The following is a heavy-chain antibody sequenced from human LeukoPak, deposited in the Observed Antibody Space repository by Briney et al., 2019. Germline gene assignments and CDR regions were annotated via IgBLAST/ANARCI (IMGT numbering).Heavy chain of an antibody. D-gene: IGHD6-13*01. Sequence: SVKVSCKASGYTFTGYFIHWVRQAPGQGLEWMGGIIPIFGTANYAQKFQGRVTITADKSTSTAYMELSSLRSEDTAVYYCARTLVAAAADFNYYYYMDVWGKGTTVTVSS. V-gene: IGHV1-69*06. CDR2: IIPIFGTA. CDR3: ARTLVAAAADFNYYYYMDV. CDR1: GYTFTGYF. J-gene: IGHJ6*03.